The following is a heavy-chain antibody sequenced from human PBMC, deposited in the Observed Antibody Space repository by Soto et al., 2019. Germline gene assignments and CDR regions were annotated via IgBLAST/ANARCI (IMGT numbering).Heavy chain of an antibody. CDR1: GGSISSGDYY. V-gene: IGHV4-30-4*01. J-gene: IGHJ4*02. Sequence: SETLSLTCTVSGGSISSGDYYWSWIRQPPGKGLEWIGYTYYSGSTYYNPSLKSRVTRSVDTSKNQFSLKLSSVTAADTAVYYCARGGEDSSGYFGFSFDYWGQGTLVTVSS. CDR3: ARGGEDSSGYFGFSFDY. D-gene: IGHD3-22*01. CDR2: TYYSGST.